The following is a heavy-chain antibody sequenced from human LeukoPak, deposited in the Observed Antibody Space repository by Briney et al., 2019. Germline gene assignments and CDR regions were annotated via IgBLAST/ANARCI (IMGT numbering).Heavy chain of an antibody. CDR2: INPNNGGT. CDR1: GYIFTDYY. J-gene: IGHJ4*02. V-gene: IGHV1-2*02. Sequence: ASVKVSCKASGYIFTDYYMHWVRQAPGQGLEWMGWINPNNGGTNYAQKFQGRVTMTRDTSISTAYMELSRLRSDDTAVYYCAKDMRYSSSWYILDYWGQGTLVTVSS. CDR3: AKDMRYSSSWYILDY. D-gene: IGHD6-13*01.